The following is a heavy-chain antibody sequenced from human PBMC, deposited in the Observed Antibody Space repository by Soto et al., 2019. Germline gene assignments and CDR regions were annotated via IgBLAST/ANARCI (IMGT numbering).Heavy chain of an antibody. J-gene: IGHJ4*02. CDR2: IIPIFGTA. V-gene: IGHV1-69*13. Sequence: GSSVKVSCKASGGTFSSYAISWVRQAPGQGLEWMGGIIPIFGTANYAQKFQGRVTITADESTSTAYMELSSLRSEDTAVYYCARWRYCSGGSCYWSSAPFDYWGQGTLVTVSS. CDR1: GGTFSSYA. CDR3: ARWRYCSGGSCYWSSAPFDY. D-gene: IGHD2-15*01.